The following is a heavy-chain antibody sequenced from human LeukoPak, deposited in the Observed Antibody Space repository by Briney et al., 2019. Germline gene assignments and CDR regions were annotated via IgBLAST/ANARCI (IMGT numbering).Heavy chain of an antibody. Sequence: PSQTLSLTCAISGDSVSSNGASWNWIRQSPSRGLEWLGRTYYRSQQWHSDYAPSVKGRITLNPDTSKNQFSLQLNSMTPEDTAVYYCGRETDFGVVTNWGRGTLVTVSS. J-gene: IGHJ4*02. CDR1: GDSVSSNGAS. CDR2: TYYRSQQWHS. V-gene: IGHV6-1*01. D-gene: IGHD3-3*01. CDR3: GRETDFGVVTN.